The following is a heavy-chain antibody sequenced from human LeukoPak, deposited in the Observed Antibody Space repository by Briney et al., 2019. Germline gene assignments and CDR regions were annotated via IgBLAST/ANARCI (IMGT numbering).Heavy chain of an antibody. V-gene: IGHV3-30*04. J-gene: IGHJ6*02. CDR1: GFTFSSYA. Sequence: PGGSLRLSCAASGFTFSSYAMHWVRQAPGKGLEWVAVISYDGSNKYYADSVKGRFTISRDNSKNTLYLQMNSLRAEDTAVYYCARDTMTLHYYYYGMDVWGQGTTVTVSS. CDR2: ISYDGSNK. CDR3: ARDTMTLHYYYYGMDV. D-gene: IGHD3-22*01.